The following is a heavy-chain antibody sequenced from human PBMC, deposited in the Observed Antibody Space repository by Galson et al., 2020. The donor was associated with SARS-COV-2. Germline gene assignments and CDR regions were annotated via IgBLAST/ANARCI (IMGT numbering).Heavy chain of an antibody. V-gene: IGHV3-7*01. J-gene: IGHJ4*02. D-gene: IGHD1-26*01. CDR2: IKQDGSEK. CDR1: GFTFTTYA. CDR3: ARDSGSYAY. Sequence: GESLKLSCAASGFTFTTYAMHWVRQAPGKGLEWVANIKQDGSEKYYVDSVKGRFTISRDNAKNSLYLQMNSLRAEDTAVYYCARDSGSYAYWGQGTLVTVSS.